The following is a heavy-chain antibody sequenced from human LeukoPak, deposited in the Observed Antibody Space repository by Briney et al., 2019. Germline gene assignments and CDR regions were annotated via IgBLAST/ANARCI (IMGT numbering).Heavy chain of an antibody. Sequence: GGSLRLSCAASGFTFDDYGMSWVRQAPGKGLEWVSGINWNGGSTGYADSVKGRFTISRDNAKNSLYLQMNSLRAEDTALYYCARDQMITFGGVNVAFDYWGQGTLVTVSS. CDR3: ARDQMITFGGVNVAFDY. CDR2: INWNGGST. D-gene: IGHD3-16*02. CDR1: GFTFDDYG. V-gene: IGHV3-20*04. J-gene: IGHJ4*02.